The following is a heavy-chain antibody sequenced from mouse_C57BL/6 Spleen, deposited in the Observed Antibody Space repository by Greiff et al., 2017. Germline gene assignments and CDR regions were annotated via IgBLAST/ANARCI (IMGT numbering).Heavy chain of an antibody. CDR1: GFTFTDYY. J-gene: IGHJ4*01. CDR3: ASSYGNSPMDY. V-gene: IGHV7-3*01. D-gene: IGHD2-1*01. CDR2: IRNKANGYTT. Sequence: EVKLMESGGGLVQPGGSLSLSCAASGFTFTDYYMSWVRQPPGKALEWLGFIRNKANGYTTEYSASVKGRFTISRDNSQSILYLQMNALRAEDSATYYCASSYGNSPMDYWGQGTSVTVSS.